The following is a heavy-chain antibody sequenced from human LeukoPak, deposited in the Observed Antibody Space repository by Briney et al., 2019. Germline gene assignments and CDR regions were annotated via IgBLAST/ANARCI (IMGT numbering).Heavy chain of an antibody. D-gene: IGHD3-22*01. J-gene: IGHJ4*02. V-gene: IGHV3-66*01. Sequence: GGSLRLSCAASRFTASSNYMSWVRQAPGKGLEWVSVIYSGGSTYYADSVKGRFTISRDNSKNTLYLQMNSLRAEDTAVYYCARDPTRAGGSSGYYYGYFDYWGQGTLVTVSS. CDR2: IYSGGST. CDR1: RFTASSNY. CDR3: ARDPTRAGGSSGYYYGYFDY.